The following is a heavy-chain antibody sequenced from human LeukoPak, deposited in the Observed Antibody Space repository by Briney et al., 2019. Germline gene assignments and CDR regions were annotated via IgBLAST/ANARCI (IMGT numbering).Heavy chain of an antibody. Sequence: GGSLRLSCAASGFTFSNAWMSWVRQAPGKGLEWVSAISGSGGRTYYADSVKSRFTISRDNSKNTLYLQMNSLRAEDTAVYYCAKIYCSSTSCSYFDYWGQGTLVTVSS. CDR3: AKIYCSSTSCSYFDY. D-gene: IGHD2-2*01. J-gene: IGHJ4*02. V-gene: IGHV3-23*01. CDR2: ISGSGGRT. CDR1: GFTFSNAW.